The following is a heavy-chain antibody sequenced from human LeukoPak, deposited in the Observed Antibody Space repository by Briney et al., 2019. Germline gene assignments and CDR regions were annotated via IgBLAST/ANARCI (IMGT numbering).Heavy chain of an antibody. Sequence: ASVKVSCKASGYTFTGYYMRWVRQAPGQGLEWMGWINPNSGGTNYAQKFQGRVTMTRDTSISTAYMELSRLRSDDTAVYYCARDQVVVVPAAMNWFDPWGQGTLVTVSS. V-gene: IGHV1-2*02. CDR3: ARDQVVVVPAAMNWFDP. J-gene: IGHJ5*02. CDR2: INPNSGGT. D-gene: IGHD2-2*01. CDR1: GYTFTGYY.